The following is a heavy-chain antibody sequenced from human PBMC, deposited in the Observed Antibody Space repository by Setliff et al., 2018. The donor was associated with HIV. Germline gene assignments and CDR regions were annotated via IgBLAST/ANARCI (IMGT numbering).Heavy chain of an antibody. D-gene: IGHD3-10*01. V-gene: IGHV3-30*02. J-gene: IGHJ6*02. CDR1: GFTFSYYG. CDR2: IRYDGSYK. Sequence: GGSLRLSCAASGFTFSYYGMHWVRQAPGKGLEWVTSIRYDGSYKYYADSMKGRFTISRDNAKNSLYLQMNSLRAEDTAVYFCARPTNIDTLYYGSQSFYMYYYGMDVWGQGTTVTVSS. CDR3: ARPTNIDTLYYGSQSFYMYYYGMDV.